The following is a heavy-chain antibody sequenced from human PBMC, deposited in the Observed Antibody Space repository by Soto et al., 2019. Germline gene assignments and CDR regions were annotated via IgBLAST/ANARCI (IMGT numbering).Heavy chain of an antibody. V-gene: IGHV3-23*01. D-gene: IGHD5-18*01. CDR2: ISGSGGNT. CDR3: AKDWVQLWPTDWYFDL. Sequence: EVQLLESGGGLVQPGGSLRVSCAASGFIFSSYAMSWVRQAPGKGLEWVSAISGSGGNTYYADSVKGRFTISRDNSKNTLYLQMNSLRAEDTAIYYCAKDWVQLWPTDWYFDLWGRGTLVTVSS. J-gene: IGHJ2*01. CDR1: GFIFSSYA.